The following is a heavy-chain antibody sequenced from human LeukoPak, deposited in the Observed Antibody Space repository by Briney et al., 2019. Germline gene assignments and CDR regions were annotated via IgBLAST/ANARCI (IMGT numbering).Heavy chain of an antibody. J-gene: IGHJ3*02. Sequence: GGSLRLSCEASGFTFSNYAMSWMRQAPGKGLEWVSLITGGGENSYYTDSVKGRFTLSRDNSKNTLFLQMDSLRAEDTAVYYCTRDEGLVAGIWRAYDIWGRGTMVTVSS. V-gene: IGHV3-23*01. D-gene: IGHD6-19*01. CDR2: ITGGGENS. CDR3: TRDEGLVAGIWRAYDI. CDR1: GFTFSNYA.